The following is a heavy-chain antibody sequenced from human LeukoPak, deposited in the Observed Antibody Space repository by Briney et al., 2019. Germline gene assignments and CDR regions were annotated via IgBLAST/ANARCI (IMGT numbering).Heavy chain of an antibody. Sequence: GGSLRLSRAASGFTFSNYGMHWVRQAPGKGLEWVAVIWYDGSNKHYADSVKGRFTISRDNSKNTLYLQMNSLRAEDTAVYYCAKSYYDSTALGYWGQGTLVTVSS. D-gene: IGHD3-22*01. J-gene: IGHJ4*02. CDR1: GFTFSNYG. CDR3: AKSYYDSTALGY. CDR2: IWYDGSNK. V-gene: IGHV3-33*06.